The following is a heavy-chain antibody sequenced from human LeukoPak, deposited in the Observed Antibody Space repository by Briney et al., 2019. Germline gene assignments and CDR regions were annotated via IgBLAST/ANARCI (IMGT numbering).Heavy chain of an antibody. V-gene: IGHV3-7*01. CDR1: GFTFSSYW. D-gene: IGHD3-16*01. Sequence: PGGSLRLSCAASGFTFSSYWMNWVRQAPGKGLEWVANIKQDGSDKYYVDSVRGRFTISRDNAKNSLYLQMNSLRAEDTAVYYCARDPHRGGDFDYWGHGTLVTVSS. J-gene: IGHJ4*01. CDR3: ARDPHRGGDFDY. CDR2: IKQDGSDK.